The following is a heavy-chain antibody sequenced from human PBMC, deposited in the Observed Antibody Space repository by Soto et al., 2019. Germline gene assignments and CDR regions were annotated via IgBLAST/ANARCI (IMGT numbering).Heavy chain of an antibody. J-gene: IGHJ6*02. CDR2: IWYDGSNK. CDR3: ARSFYGDYDYYGMDV. Sequence: QVQLVESGGGVVQPGRSLRLSCAASGFTFSSYALHRVRQAPGKGLEWVALIWYDGSNKYYADSVKGRFTISRDNSKNTLYLQMNSLRAEDTAVYYCARSFYGDYDYYGMDVWGQGTTVTVSS. D-gene: IGHD4-17*01. CDR1: GFTFSSYA. V-gene: IGHV3-33*01.